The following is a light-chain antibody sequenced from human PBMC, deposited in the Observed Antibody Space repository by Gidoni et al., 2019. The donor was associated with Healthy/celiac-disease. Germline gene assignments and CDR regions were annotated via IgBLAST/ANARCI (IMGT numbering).Light chain of an antibody. J-gene: IGKJ5*01. CDR2: DAS. CDR3: QQRSNWLIT. Sequence: EIVLTQSPATLSLSPGERATLSCRASQSVSSYLAWYQQKPGQAPRLLIYDASNRATGIPARFSGSGSGTDFTLTISSREPEDFAVYYCQQRSNWLITFXXXTRLEIK. V-gene: IGKV3-11*01. CDR1: QSVSSY.